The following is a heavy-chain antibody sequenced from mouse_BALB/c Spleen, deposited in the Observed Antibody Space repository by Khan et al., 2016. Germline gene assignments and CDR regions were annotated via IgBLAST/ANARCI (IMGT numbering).Heavy chain of an antibody. V-gene: IGHV1-7*01. CDR2: INPSTGYT. CDR3: SGLAYYGNYLFAY. D-gene: IGHD2-10*01. CDR1: GYTFTSYW. J-gene: IGHJ3*01. Sequence: QVQLKQSGAELAKPGASVKMSCKASGYTFTSYWMHWVKQRPGQGLEWIGYINPSTGYTEYNQKFKDKATLTADKSSSTAYMQMSSLTSEDSAVYYCSGLAYYGNYLFAYWGQGTLVTVSA.